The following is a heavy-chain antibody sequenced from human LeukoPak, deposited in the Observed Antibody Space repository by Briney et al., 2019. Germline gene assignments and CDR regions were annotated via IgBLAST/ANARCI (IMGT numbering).Heavy chain of an antibody. CDR2: IYSGGST. CDR3: ARDPPIDYGASYGMDV. D-gene: IGHD4-17*01. V-gene: IGHV3-66*01. Sequence: PGGSLRLSCAASGFTVSSNYMSWVRQAPGKGLEWVSVIYSGGSTYYADSVKGRFTISRDNSKNTLYLQMNSLRAEDTAVYYCARDPPIDYGASYGMDVWGQGTTVTISS. CDR1: GFTVSSNY. J-gene: IGHJ6*02.